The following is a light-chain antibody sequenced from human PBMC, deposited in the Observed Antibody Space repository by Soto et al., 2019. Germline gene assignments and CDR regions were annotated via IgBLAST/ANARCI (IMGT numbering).Light chain of an antibody. J-gene: IGKJ1*01. Sequence: EMVLTQSPGTLSLSPGERATLSCRASQSVSSTYLAWYQQKPGQAPRLLIFGASTRATGIPARFSGSGSGTEFTLTISSLQPDDFATYYCQQYNNYATWTFGQGTKVDIK. CDR3: QQYNNYATWT. CDR1: QSVSSTY. CDR2: GAS. V-gene: IGKV3-15*01.